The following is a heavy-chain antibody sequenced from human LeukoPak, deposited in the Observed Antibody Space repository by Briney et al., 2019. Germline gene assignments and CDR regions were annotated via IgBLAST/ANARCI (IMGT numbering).Heavy chain of an antibody. CDR1: GGSISSCY. Sequence: SETLSLTCTVSGGSISSCYWSWIRQPPGKGLEWIGRIYTSGSTNYNPSLKSRVTMSVDTSKNQFSLKLSSVTAADTAVYYCAREVSYYGSGSYRGFDYWGQGTLVTVSS. V-gene: IGHV4-4*07. J-gene: IGHJ4*02. CDR2: IYTSGST. CDR3: AREVSYYGSGSYRGFDY. D-gene: IGHD3-10*01.